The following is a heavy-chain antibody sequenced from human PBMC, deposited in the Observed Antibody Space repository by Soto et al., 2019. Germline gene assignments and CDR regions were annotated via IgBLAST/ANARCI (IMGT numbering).Heavy chain of an antibody. J-gene: IGHJ3*02. CDR3: TRDSNYSFWSDYYGAFDI. Sequence: EVQLVESGGGLVQPGGSLRLSCTNPGFTFSYYGMNWVRQAPGKGLEWVSVMFSTGTAYYTESVVGRFIVSRDNSKNTRYLQMNGLRAEDTAIDYWTRDSNYSFWSDYYGAFDILGQGTVGTVSA. CDR1: GFTFSYYG. V-gene: IGHV3-53*01. CDR2: MFSTGTA. D-gene: IGHD3-3*01.